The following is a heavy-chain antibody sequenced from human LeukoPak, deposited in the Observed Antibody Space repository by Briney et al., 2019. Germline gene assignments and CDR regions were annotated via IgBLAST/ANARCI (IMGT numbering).Heavy chain of an antibody. Sequence: GGSLRLSCAASGITFSRFWMSWVRQAPGKGLQWVANINQDGSEKHYVDSVKGRFTISRDNAKNSLYVQMNSLRADDTAVYYCAREPYSSGSYQVDYWGQGTPVTVSS. CDR2: INQDGSEK. CDR3: AREPYSSGSYQVDY. CDR1: GITFSRFW. J-gene: IGHJ4*02. D-gene: IGHD3-10*01. V-gene: IGHV3-7*01.